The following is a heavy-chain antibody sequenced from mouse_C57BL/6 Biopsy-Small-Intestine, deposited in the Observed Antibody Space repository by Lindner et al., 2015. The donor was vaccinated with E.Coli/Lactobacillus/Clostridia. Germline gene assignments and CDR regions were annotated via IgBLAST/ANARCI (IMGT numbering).Heavy chain of an antibody. V-gene: IGHV1-54*02. Sequence: SVKVSCKASGYTFTNYLYILGADRPLDKGVEWMGWINPNSGGTKYAEKFQGRVTMTRDTSITTVYMELSRLRSDDTATYFCALSIGGIDAFDVWGQGTMVTVSS. CDR3: ALSIGGIDAFDV. CDR1: GYTFTNYL. J-gene: IGHJ3*01. D-gene: IGHD2-14*01. CDR2: INPNSGGT.